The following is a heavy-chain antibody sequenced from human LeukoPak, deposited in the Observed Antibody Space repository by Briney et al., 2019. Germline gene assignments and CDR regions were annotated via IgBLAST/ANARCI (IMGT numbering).Heavy chain of an antibody. Sequence: GGSLRLSCAASGFTFSSYAMSWVRQAPGKGLEWVSAISGSGGSTYYADSVKGRFTISRDNSKNTLYLQMNSLRAEDTAVYYCATDIVVVPYPMDVWGKGTTVTVSS. J-gene: IGHJ6*04. CDR1: GFTFSSYA. CDR2: ISGSGGST. D-gene: IGHD2-2*01. CDR3: ATDIVVVPYPMDV. V-gene: IGHV3-23*01.